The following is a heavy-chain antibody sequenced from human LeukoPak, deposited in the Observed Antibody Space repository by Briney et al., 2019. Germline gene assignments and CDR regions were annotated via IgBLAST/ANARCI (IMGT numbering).Heavy chain of an antibody. CDR3: RRGNLVVKFSFDY. V-gene: IGHV4-59*08. CDR2: ISYSGST. Sequence: SETLSLTCTVTGFSISGYYWIWIRQSPGKGLECFGYISYSGSTIYNPSVKSRVTISVDTSKSQFSLKLTSVTAADTAVYYCRRGNLVVKFSFDYWGRGTLVTVSS. CDR1: GFSISGYY. J-gene: IGHJ4*02.